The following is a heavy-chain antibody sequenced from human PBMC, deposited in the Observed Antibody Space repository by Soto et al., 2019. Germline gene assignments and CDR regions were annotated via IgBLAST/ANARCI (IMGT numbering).Heavy chain of an antibody. CDR1: GGSISSSSYY. Sequence: SLTCAVSGGSISSSSYYWAWIRQPPGKGLEWIANIYYTGSTYYNPSLGGRVTISIDTSKDQFSLKLGSVTAADTAVYYCAKSSSGSYSFDYWGQGTLVTVSS. V-gene: IGHV4-39*01. CDR2: IYYTGST. CDR3: AKSSSGSYSFDY. J-gene: IGHJ4*02. D-gene: IGHD3-10*01.